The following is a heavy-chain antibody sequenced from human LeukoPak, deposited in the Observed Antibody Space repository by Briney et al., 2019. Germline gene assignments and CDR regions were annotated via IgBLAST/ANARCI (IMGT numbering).Heavy chain of an antibody. V-gene: IGHV1-18*01. D-gene: IGHD4-17*01. J-gene: IGHJ3*02. CDR1: GYTFTSYG. Sequence: GASVKVSCKASGYTFTSYGISWVRQAPGQGLEWMGWISAYNGNTNYAQKLQGRVTMTTDTSTSTAYMELRSLRSDDTAVYYCARVGNHDYGDQHIGAIDIWGQGTMVTVSS. CDR2: ISAYNGNT. CDR3: ARVGNHDYGDQHIGAIDI.